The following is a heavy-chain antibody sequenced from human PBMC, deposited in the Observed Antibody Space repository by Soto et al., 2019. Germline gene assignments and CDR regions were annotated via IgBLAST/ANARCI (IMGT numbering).Heavy chain of an antibody. Sequence: EVQLLESGGDLVQPGRSLRLSCAASGFTFSGYAMSWVRQAPGKGLEWVSVIHGGGNSAYYADSVKGRFTLSRDNSKNTLYLQMSSLRGEDTAVYYCAKNRSRVTTSWHFDYWGQGTLVTVSS. J-gene: IGHJ4*02. D-gene: IGHD4-17*01. CDR2: IHGGGNSA. V-gene: IGHV3-23*01. CDR3: AKNRSRVTTSWHFDY. CDR1: GFTFSGYA.